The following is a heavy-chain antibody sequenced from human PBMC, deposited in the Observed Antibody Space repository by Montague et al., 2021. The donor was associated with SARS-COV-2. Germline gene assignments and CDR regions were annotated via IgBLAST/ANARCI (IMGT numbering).Heavy chain of an antibody. D-gene: IGHD4-17*01. J-gene: IGHJ4*02. Sequence: SETLSLTCIVSGSSVRSYFWSWIRQPPGKGLEWLGHIYDSGSKRYNPSLKSRVTITVDTSKNQFSLTLSDVTAADTAVYYCARENTVTTFGGSCYIDSWGQGTLVTVSA. CDR1: GSSVRSYF. CDR2: IYDSGSK. V-gene: IGHV4-59*02. CDR3: ARENTVTTFGGSCYIDS.